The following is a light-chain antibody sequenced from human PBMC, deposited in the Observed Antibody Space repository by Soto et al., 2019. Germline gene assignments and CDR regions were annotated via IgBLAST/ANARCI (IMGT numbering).Light chain of an antibody. CDR2: AAS. Sequence: DIQMTQSPSSLSASVRDRDTVTCRASQGISNYLAWYQQTPGKVPKLLIYAASTLQSGVPSRFSGSGSGTDFTLTISSPQSEDVATYYCQKYDSAPWTFGQGTKVEIK. V-gene: IGKV1-27*01. CDR3: QKYDSAPWT. J-gene: IGKJ1*01. CDR1: QGISNY.